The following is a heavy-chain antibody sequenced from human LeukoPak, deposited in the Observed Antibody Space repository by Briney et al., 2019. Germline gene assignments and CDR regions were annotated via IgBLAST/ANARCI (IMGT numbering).Heavy chain of an antibody. J-gene: IGHJ5*02. CDR3: AREYYGRALDP. Sequence: ASVKVSCKVSGYTFTGYYMHWVRQAPGQGLEWMGWINPNSGGTNFAQKFQGRVTMTRDTSISTAYMELSRLRSDDTAVYYCAREYYGRALDPWGQGTLVTVSS. CDR1: GYTFTGYY. CDR2: INPNSGGT. D-gene: IGHD2-21*01. V-gene: IGHV1-2*02.